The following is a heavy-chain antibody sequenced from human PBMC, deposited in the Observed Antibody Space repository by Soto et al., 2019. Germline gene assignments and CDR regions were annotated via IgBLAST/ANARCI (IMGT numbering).Heavy chain of an antibody. D-gene: IGHD3-16*01. CDR3: TTDFTFGGTSYYYGMDV. V-gene: IGHV3-15*07. CDR1: GFTFSNAW. J-gene: IGHJ6*02. CDR2: IKSKTDGGTT. Sequence: SGGSLRLSCAASGFTFSNAWMNWVRQAPGKGLEWVGRIKSKTDGGTTDYAAPVKGRFTISRDDSKNTLYLQMNSLKTEDTAVYYCTTDFTFGGTSYYYGMDVWGQGTTVTVSS.